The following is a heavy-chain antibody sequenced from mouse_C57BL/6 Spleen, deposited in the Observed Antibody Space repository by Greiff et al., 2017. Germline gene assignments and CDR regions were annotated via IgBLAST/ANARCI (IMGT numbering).Heavy chain of an antibody. Sequence: VKLQQSGPELVKPGASVKISCKASGYAFSSSWMNWVKQRPGQGLEWIGRIYPGDGDTNYNGKFKGKATLTADKSSSTAYMQLSSLTSEDSAVYFCVRRFAYWGQGTLVTVSA. J-gene: IGHJ3*01. V-gene: IGHV1-82*01. CDR2: IYPGDGDT. CDR1: GYAFSSSW. CDR3: VRRFAY.